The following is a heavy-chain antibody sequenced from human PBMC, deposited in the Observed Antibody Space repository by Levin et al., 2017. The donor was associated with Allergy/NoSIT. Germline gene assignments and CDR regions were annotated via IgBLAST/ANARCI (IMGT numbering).Heavy chain of an antibody. J-gene: IGHJ6*03. D-gene: IGHD3-16*01. Sequence: PSETLSLTCAVYGGSFSGYFWTWVRQPPGKGLEWIGEINDSGSTNYNPSLKSRVTTSVDTSKNQFSLKLSSVTAADTAVYYCARGTFPRGLGYYYYYMDVWDKGTAVAVSS. V-gene: IGHV4-34*01. CDR3: ARGTFPRGLGYYYYYMDV. CDR2: INDSGST. CDR1: GGSFSGYF.